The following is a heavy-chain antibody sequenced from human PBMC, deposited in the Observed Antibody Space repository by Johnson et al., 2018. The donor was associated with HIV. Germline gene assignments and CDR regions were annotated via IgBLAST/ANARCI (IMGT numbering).Heavy chain of an antibody. Sequence: QVQLVESGGDVVQPGRSLRLSCTASGFTFSSYALHWVRQAPGKGLEWVAVLSYDGSNKFYADSVKGRFTISRDNAQNALYLQMNSLRVEDTAVYYCAREQATLFFRASGAAFNIWGQGTTVTVSS. D-gene: IGHD3-3*01. V-gene: IGHV3-30-3*01. J-gene: IGHJ3*02. CDR3: AREQATLFFRASGAAFNI. CDR1: GFTFSSYA. CDR2: LSYDGSNK.